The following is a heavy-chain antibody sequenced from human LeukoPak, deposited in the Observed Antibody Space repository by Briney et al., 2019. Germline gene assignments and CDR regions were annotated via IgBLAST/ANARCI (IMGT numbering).Heavy chain of an antibody. J-gene: IGHJ4*02. D-gene: IGHD6-19*01. CDR1: GYTFTSYG. CDR3: AREGVGTDSRGWSKLYFDY. CDR2: ISAYNGNT. Sequence: ASVKVSCKASGYTFTSYGISWVRQAPGQGLEWMGWISAYNGNTNYAQKLQGRVTMTTDTSTSTAYMELRSLRSDDTAVYYCAREGVGTDSRGWSKLYFDYWGQGTLVTVSS. V-gene: IGHV1-18*04.